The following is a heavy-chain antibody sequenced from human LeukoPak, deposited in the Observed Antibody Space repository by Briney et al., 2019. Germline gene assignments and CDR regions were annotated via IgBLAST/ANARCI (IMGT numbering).Heavy chain of an antibody. CDR3: ARLYYDFWSGRKGPSPDFDY. V-gene: IGHV1-18*01. Sequence: ASVKVSCKASGYTFTSYGISWVRQAPGQGLEWMGWISAYNGNTNYAQKFQGRVTITADESTSTAYMELSSLRSEDTAVYYCARLYYDFWSGRKGPSPDFDYWGQGTLVTVSS. J-gene: IGHJ4*02. CDR1: GYTFTSYG. CDR2: ISAYNGNT. D-gene: IGHD3-3*01.